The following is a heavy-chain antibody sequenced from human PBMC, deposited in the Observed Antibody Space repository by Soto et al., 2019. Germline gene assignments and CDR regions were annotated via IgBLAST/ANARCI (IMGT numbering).Heavy chain of an antibody. CDR1: GFTFSSYA. CDR3: ARLDGTNAFDI. Sequence: AGGSLRLSCAASGFTFSSYAMHWVRQAPGKGLEWVAVISYDGSNKYYADSVKGRFTISRDNSKNTLYLQMNSLRAEDTAVYYCARLDGTNAFDIWGQGTMVTVSS. V-gene: IGHV3-30-3*01. J-gene: IGHJ3*02. D-gene: IGHD3-3*01. CDR2: ISYDGSNK.